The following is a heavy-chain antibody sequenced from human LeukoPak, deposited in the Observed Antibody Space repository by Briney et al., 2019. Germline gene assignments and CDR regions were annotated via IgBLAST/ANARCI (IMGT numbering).Heavy chain of an antibody. CDR2: ISAYNGNT. CDR3: ARGLRNYGGNLGVPNDY. CDR1: GYTFTSYG. V-gene: IGHV1-18*01. Sequence: GESLKISCKGSGYTFTSYGISWVRQAPGQGLEWMGWISAYNGNTDYAQKLQGRVTMTTDTSTSTAYMELRSLRSDDTAVYYCARGLRNYGGNLGVPNDYWGQGTLVTVSS. J-gene: IGHJ4*02. D-gene: IGHD4-23*01.